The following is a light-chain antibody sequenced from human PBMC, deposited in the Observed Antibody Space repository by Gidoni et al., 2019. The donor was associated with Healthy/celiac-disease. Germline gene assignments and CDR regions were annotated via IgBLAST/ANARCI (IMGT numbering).Light chain of an antibody. CDR1: QNINSW. CDR3: QQYKTYPLT. V-gene: IGKV1-5*03. CDR2: KAS. J-gene: IGKJ4*01. Sequence: DIQMTQSPSPLSASVGDRVTITCRASQNINSWLAWFQQKPGNAPKILIYKASTLESGVPSRFSGTQSGTEFTLTISSLQPDDFATDYCQQYKTYPLTFGGGTKVEIK.